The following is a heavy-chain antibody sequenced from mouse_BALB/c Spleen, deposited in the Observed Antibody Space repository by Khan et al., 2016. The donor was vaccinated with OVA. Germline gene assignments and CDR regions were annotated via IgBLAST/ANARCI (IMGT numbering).Heavy chain of an antibody. CDR2: IYYSGSI. CDR1: GYSITSGYS. V-gene: IGHV3-1*02. CDR3: ARDGNYMDY. Sequence: EVQLQESGPDLVKPSQSLSLTCTVTGYSITSGYSWHWIRQFPGNKMEWMAYIYYSGSINYNPYLKSRISITRDTSKNQFFLQLNSVTTEDSATYYCARDGNYMDYWGQGTSVTVSS. D-gene: IGHD2-1*01. J-gene: IGHJ4*01.